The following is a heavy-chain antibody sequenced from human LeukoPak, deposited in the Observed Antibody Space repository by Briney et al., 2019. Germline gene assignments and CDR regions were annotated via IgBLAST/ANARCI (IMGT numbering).Heavy chain of an antibody. J-gene: IGHJ4*02. Sequence: SETLSLTCTVSGGSISSGGYYWSWIRQHPGKGLEWIGYIYYSGSTYYNPSLKSRVAISVDTSKNQFSLELSSVTAADTAVYYCARGVYGDYSSDYWGQGTLVTVSS. CDR2: IYYSGST. CDR1: GGSISSGGYY. D-gene: IGHD4-17*01. CDR3: ARGVYGDYSSDY. V-gene: IGHV4-31*03.